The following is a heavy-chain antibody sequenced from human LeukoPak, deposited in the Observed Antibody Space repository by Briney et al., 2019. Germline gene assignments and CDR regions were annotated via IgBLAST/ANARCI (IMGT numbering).Heavy chain of an antibody. D-gene: IGHD3-22*01. CDR1: GGSFSGYY. J-gene: IGHJ2*01. Sequence: PSETLSLTCAVYGGSFSGYYWSWIRQPPGKGLEWIGNIYYSGRTYYNPSLKSRVTISVDTSKNQFSLKLSSVTATDTAAYYCARGVSMIVVVTHDWYFDLWGRGTLVTVSS. V-gene: IGHV4-34*01. CDR3: ARGVSMIVVVTHDWYFDL. CDR2: IYYSGRT.